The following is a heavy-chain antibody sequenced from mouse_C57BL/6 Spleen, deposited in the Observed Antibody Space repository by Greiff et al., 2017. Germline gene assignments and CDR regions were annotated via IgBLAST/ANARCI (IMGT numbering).Heavy chain of an antibody. CDR1: GYTFTSYW. J-gene: IGHJ1*03. CDR3: ARGALYYYGSSSHWYFDV. D-gene: IGHD1-1*01. Sequence: QVQLQQPGAELVMPGASVKLSCKASGYTFTSYWMHWVKQRPGQGLEWIGEIDPSDSYTNYNQKFKGKSTLTVDKSSSTAYMQLSSLTSEDSAVYYCARGALYYYGSSSHWYFDVWGTGTTVTVSS. CDR2: IDPSDSYT. V-gene: IGHV1-69*01.